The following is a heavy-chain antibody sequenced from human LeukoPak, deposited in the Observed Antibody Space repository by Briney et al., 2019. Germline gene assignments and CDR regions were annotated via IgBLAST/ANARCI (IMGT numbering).Heavy chain of an antibody. CDR3: AKENYGYAFDY. V-gene: IGHV3-23*01. CDR2: ITNRGVST. Sequence: GSLRLSCAASGLTFSTYAMSWVRQAPGKGLEWVSAITNRGVSTYYADSVKGRFTISRDNSKNTLYLQMNSLRAEDTAVYYCAKENYGYAFDYWGQGTLVTVSS. D-gene: IGHD4-17*01. CDR1: GLTFSTYA. J-gene: IGHJ4*02.